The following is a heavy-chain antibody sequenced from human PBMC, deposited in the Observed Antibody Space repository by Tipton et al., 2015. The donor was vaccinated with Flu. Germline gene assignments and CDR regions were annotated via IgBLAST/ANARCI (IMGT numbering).Heavy chain of an antibody. Sequence: SLRLSCAASDFTFSDYAMSWVRQAPGKGLEWMAVISYDGTTEKYADSVKGRFTTSRDNAKNTVYLQMNSLRPEDTAVYYCARELFDFYGSSGYPDYWGQGTLVTVSS. V-gene: IGHV3-30*04. J-gene: IGHJ4*02. D-gene: IGHD3-22*01. CDR3: ARELFDFYGSSGYPDY. CDR2: ISYDGTTE. CDR1: DFTFSDYA.